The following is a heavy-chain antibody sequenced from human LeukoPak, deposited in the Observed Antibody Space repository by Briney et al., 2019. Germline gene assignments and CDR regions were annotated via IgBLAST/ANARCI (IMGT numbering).Heavy chain of an antibody. CDR1: GGSISSGSYY. J-gene: IGHJ4*02. CDR3: ASERLVFPWELLGVFDY. Sequence: PSQTLSLTCTVSGGSISSGSYYWSWIRQPAGKGLEWIGRIYTSGSTHYNPSLKSRVTISVDTSKNQFSLKLSSVTAADTAVYYCASERLVFPWELLGVFDYWGQGTLVTVSS. D-gene: IGHD1-26*01. CDR2: IYTSGST. V-gene: IGHV4-61*02.